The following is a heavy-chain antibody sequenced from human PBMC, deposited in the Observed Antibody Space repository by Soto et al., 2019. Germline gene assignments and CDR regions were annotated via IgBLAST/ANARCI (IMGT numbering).Heavy chain of an antibody. J-gene: IGHJ6*02. CDR2: ISYDGSNK. CDR1: GFTFSSYA. Sequence: QVQLVECGGGVVQPGTSLRLSCETSGFTFSSYAMHWVRQAPGKGLEWVAVISYDGSNKYYSDPVKGRFTISRDISKNTLYLQMNSLRAEDTAVYYCARDLRPRYYYGMDVWGQGTTVTVSS. V-gene: IGHV3-30-3*01. CDR3: ARDLRPRYYYGMDV.